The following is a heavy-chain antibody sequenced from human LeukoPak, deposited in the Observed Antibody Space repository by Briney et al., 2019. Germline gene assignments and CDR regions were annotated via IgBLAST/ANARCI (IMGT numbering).Heavy chain of an antibody. CDR3: ARGPIMYYDFWSGYYEPFDY. CDR2: ISSAGGTI. V-gene: IGHV3-48*01. D-gene: IGHD3-3*01. Sequence: GGSLRLSCAASGFTFSSYSMNWVRQAPGKGLEWVSYISSAGGTIYYADSVKGRFTISRDNAKNSLYLQMNSLRAEDTAVYYCARGPIMYYDFWSGYYEPFDYWGQGTLVTVSS. J-gene: IGHJ4*02. CDR1: GFTFSSYS.